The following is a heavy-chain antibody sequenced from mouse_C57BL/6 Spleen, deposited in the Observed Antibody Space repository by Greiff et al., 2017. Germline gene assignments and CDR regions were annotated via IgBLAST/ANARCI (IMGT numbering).Heavy chain of an antibody. D-gene: IGHD1-1*01. J-gene: IGHJ2*01. CDR3: ARFGAYYGSSYGYYFDY. V-gene: IGHV1-82*01. Sequence: VQLQQSGPELVKPGASVKISCKASGYAFSSSWMNWVKQRPGKGLEWIGRIYPGDGDTNYNGKFKGKATLTAAKSSSTAYMQLSSLTSEDSAVYFCARFGAYYGSSYGYYFDYWGQGTTLTVSS. CDR1: GYAFSSSW. CDR2: IYPGDGDT.